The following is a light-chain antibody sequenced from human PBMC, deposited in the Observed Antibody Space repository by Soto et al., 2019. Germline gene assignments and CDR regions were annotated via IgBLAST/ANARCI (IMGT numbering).Light chain of an antibody. CDR1: QSVVYSDGNAS. CDR3: MQCTYWPQT. V-gene: IGKV2-30*01. Sequence: DVVMTQSPPSLPVTLGQPASISCRSSQSVVYSDGNASLNWFQQRPGQSPRRLIYTVSTRDSGVPDRFSGGGSGTDFTLKISRVEAEDVGIYYCMQCTYWPQTFVQGTKVEI. CDR2: TVS. J-gene: IGKJ1*01.